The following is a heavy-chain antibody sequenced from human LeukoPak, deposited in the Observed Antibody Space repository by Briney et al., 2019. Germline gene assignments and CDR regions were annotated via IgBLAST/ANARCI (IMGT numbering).Heavy chain of an antibody. D-gene: IGHD3-22*01. CDR3: ARRQYDSSGSHDY. Sequence: PGGSLRLSCTASGFTFRDYAMSWVRQAPGKGLEWVSAIRGGATNTYYADSVKGRFVVSRDNSQNTLHLQMNSLRAEDTAVYYCARRQYDSSGSHDYWGQGTLVTVSP. J-gene: IGHJ4*02. V-gene: IGHV3-23*01. CDR2: IRGGATNT. CDR1: GFTFRDYA.